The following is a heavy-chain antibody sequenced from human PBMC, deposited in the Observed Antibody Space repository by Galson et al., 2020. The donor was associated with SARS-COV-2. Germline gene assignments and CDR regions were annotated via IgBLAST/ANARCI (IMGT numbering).Heavy chain of an antibody. Sequence: QAGGSLRLSCAASGFIFSNYAMSWVRQAPGKGLEWVSGIRDNDDSTYYADSVKGRFTISRDNSKNTLYLQMNSLTVEDTAVYYCAKVDWNDPTSPFYFDFWGQGTLVTVSS. D-gene: IGHD1-1*01. CDR2: IRDNDDST. V-gene: IGHV3-23*01. J-gene: IGHJ4*02. CDR1: GFIFSNYA. CDR3: AKVDWNDPTSPFYFDF.